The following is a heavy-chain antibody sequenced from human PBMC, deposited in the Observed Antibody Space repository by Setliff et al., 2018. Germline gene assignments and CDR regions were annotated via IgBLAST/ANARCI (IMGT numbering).Heavy chain of an antibody. V-gene: IGHV3-15*01. CDR2: IKGKNDGLAT. CDR1: GFTFSNVW. Sequence: PGGSLRLSCEVSGFTFSNVWMSWVRQAPGKGLEWVGRIKGKNDGLATDYAAPVKGRFTISRDDSKNTLYLQMNSLKTEDTAVYYCTTDPSPTFGGVIGAAFDFWGQGTMVTVSS. CDR3: TTDPSPTFGGVIGAAFDF. D-gene: IGHD3-16*01. J-gene: IGHJ3*01.